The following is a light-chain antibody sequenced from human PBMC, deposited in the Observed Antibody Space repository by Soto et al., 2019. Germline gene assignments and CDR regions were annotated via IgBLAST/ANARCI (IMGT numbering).Light chain of an antibody. CDR2: AAS. V-gene: IGKV1-9*01. CDR1: QAISSY. J-gene: IGKJ5*01. CDR3: QQLNSFPIT. Sequence: DIQLTQATSFLSASAGDRVSITCRASQAISSYLAWYQQKPGRAPKLLIYAASTLQSGVPSRFSGSGSGTEFTLTIASLQPEDFATYYCQQLNSFPITFGQGTRLEI.